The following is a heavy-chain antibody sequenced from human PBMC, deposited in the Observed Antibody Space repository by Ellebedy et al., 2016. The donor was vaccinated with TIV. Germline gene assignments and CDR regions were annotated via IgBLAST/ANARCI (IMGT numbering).Heavy chain of an antibody. CDR3: ARAPVVAYIDY. CDR1: GDIFSNFA. J-gene: IGHJ4*02. V-gene: IGHV1-3*01. Sequence: ASVKVSXXASGDIFSNFAMHWVRQAPGQRLEWMGWINAGNGNTKYSQKFQDRVTITSDTSASTVYMELSSLRSEDTAVFYCARAPVVAYIDYWGQGTLVTVSS. D-gene: IGHD2-15*01. CDR2: INAGNGNT.